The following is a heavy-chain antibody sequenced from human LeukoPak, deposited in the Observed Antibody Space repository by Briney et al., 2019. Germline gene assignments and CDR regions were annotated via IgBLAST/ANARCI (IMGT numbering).Heavy chain of an antibody. CDR1: GFTFSSYW. CDR3: ASLFWSLPDYYDSSGYPYYMDV. Sequence: GGSLRLSCAASGFTFSSYWMSWVRQAPGKGLEWVANIKQYGSEKYYVDSVKGRFTISRDNAKNSLYLQMNSLRAEDTAVYYCASLFWSLPDYYDSSGYPYYMDVWGKGTTVTISS. J-gene: IGHJ6*03. CDR2: IKQYGSEK. D-gene: IGHD3-22*01. V-gene: IGHV3-7*01.